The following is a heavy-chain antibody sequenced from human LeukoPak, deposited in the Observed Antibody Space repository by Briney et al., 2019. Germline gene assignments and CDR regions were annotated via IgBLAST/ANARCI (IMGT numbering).Heavy chain of an antibody. J-gene: IGHJ4*02. Sequence: SVQVSCKVSGSPLTELSMHWVRQAPGKGLEWMGGFDPEDGETIYAQKFQGRVTMTEDTSTDTAYMELNSLRSEDTAVYYCATSRPITYYYDSSVPPYFDYWGQGTLVTVSS. D-gene: IGHD3-22*01. CDR2: FDPEDGET. CDR3: ATSRPITYYYDSSVPPYFDY. V-gene: IGHV1-24*01. CDR1: GSPLTELS.